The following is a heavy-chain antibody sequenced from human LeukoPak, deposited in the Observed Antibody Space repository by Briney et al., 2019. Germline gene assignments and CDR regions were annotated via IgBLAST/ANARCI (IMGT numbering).Heavy chain of an antibody. V-gene: IGHV1-2*02. CDR2: INPNSGGT. Sequence: ASVKVSCKASGYTFTAYYLQWFRQAPGQGLEWMGWINPNSGGTNYAQKFQGRVTMTRDTSISTAYMELSRLRSDDTAVYYCAREDYLPFFDYWGQGTLVTVSS. D-gene: IGHD4/OR15-4a*01. CDR1: GYTFTAYY. CDR3: AREDYLPFFDY. J-gene: IGHJ4*02.